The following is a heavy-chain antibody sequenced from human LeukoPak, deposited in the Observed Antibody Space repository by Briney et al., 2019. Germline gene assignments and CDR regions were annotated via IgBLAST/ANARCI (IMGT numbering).Heavy chain of an antibody. CDR2: ISGRGGST. J-gene: IGHJ4*02. D-gene: IGHD1-26*01. CDR3: ARGLQWELPFDY. Sequence: PGGSLRLSXAASGFTFSSYAMSWVRQAPGKGLEWVSSISGRGGSTYYADSVKGRFTISRDNSKNTLYVQMNSLRAEDTAVYSCARGLQWELPFDYWGQGTLVTVSS. CDR1: GFTFSSYA. V-gene: IGHV3-23*01.